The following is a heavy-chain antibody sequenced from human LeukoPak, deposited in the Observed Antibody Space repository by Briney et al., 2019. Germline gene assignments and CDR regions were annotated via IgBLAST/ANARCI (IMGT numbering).Heavy chain of an antibody. J-gene: IGHJ5*02. CDR3: ARDRAAADP. V-gene: IGHV3-53*01. D-gene: IGHD6-13*01. CDR1: GFTFSRNS. CDR2: IYTDDTT. Sequence: GGSLRLSCAASGFTFSRNSMNWVRQAPGKGLECVSVIYTDDTTYYADSVKGRFTISRDDSKNTLSLQMDSLRAEDTAVYYCARDRAAADPWGQGTLVTVSS.